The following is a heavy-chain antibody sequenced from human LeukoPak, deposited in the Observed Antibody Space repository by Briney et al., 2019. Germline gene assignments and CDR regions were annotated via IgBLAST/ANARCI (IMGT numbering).Heavy chain of an antibody. Sequence: GGSLRLSCAASGFTFSSYSMNWVRQAPGKGLEWVSYISSSSSTIYYADSVKGRLTISRDNAKNSLYLQMNSLRAEDTAVYYCARDYRVSPKKNGSGTPYPYWGQGTLVTVSS. V-gene: IGHV3-48*04. D-gene: IGHD3-10*01. CDR3: ARDYRVSPKKNGSGTPYPY. CDR1: GFTFSSYS. J-gene: IGHJ4*02. CDR2: ISSSSSTI.